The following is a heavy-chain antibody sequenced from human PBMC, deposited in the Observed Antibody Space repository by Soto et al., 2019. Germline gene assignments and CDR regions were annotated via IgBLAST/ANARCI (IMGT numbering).Heavy chain of an antibody. CDR2: IWYDGSNK. V-gene: IGHV3-33*01. D-gene: IGHD3-10*01. Sequence: QVQLVESGGGVVQPGRSLRLSCAASGFTFSSYGMHWVRQAPGKGLEWVAVIWYDGSNKYYADSVKGRFTISRDNSKNTLYLQMNSLRAEDTAVYYCASDPRGWFGELLGSGQSSNWFDPWGQGTLVTVSS. J-gene: IGHJ5*02. CDR1: GFTFSSYG. CDR3: ASDPRGWFGELLGSGQSSNWFDP.